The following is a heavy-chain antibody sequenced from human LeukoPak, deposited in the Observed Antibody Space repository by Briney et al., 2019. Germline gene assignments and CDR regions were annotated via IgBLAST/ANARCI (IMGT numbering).Heavy chain of an antibody. V-gene: IGHV1-69*13. Sequence: ASVKVSCKASGGTFSSYAISWVRQAPGQGLEWMGGIIPIFGTANYAQKFQGRVTITADESTSTAYMELSSLRSEDTAVYYCASSPTGYDYVWGSYRYYDAFDIWGQGTMVTVSS. CDR3: ASSPTGYDYVWGSYRYYDAFDI. J-gene: IGHJ3*02. CDR1: GGTFSSYA. CDR2: IIPIFGTA. D-gene: IGHD3-16*02.